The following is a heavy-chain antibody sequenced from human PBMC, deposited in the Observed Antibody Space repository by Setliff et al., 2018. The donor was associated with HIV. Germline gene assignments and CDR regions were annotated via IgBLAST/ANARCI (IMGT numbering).Heavy chain of an antibody. CDR1: GFTFSSYG. V-gene: IGHV3-30*02. J-gene: IGHJ4*02. D-gene: IGHD3-22*01. CDR3: ARDFLTYYFDSSGYTDY. Sequence: PGGSLRLSCAASGFTFSSYGMHWVRQAPGKGLEWVALIRYDGSNKYYADSVKGRFTISRDNAKDSLYLQMNSLRAEDTAVYYCARDFLTYYFDSSGYTDYWGQGTLVTVSS. CDR2: IRYDGSNK.